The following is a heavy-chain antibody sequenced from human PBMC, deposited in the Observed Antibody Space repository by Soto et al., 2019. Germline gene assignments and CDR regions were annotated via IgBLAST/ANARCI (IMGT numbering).Heavy chain of an antibody. J-gene: IGHJ4*02. D-gene: IGHD6-6*01. V-gene: IGHV3-30-3*01. CDR1: GFTFSSYA. CDR2: ISYDGSNK. CDR3: ARVVGGAARSDFDY. Sequence: GGSLRLSCAASGFTFSSYAMHWVRQAPGKGLEWVAVISYDGSNKYYADSVKGRFTISRDNSKNTLYLQMNSLRAEDTAVYYCARVVGGAARSDFDYWGQRTPVTVSS.